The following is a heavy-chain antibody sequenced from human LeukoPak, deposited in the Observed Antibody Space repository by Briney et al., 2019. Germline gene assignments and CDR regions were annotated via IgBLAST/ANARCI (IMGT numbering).Heavy chain of an antibody. Sequence: GGSLRLSCAASGFTFSSYWMSWVRQAPGKGLEWVANIKQDGSEKYYVDSVKGRFTISRDNAKNSLYLQMNSLRAEDTAVYYCARRGEYCGGDDGCFFQHWGQGTLVTVSS. CDR1: GFTFSSYW. D-gene: IGHD2-21*02. CDR2: IKQDGSEK. CDR3: ARRGEYCGGDDGCFFQH. J-gene: IGHJ1*01. V-gene: IGHV3-7*01.